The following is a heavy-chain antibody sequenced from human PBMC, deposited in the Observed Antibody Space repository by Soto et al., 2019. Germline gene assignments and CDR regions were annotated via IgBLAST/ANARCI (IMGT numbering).Heavy chain of an antibody. V-gene: IGHV3-7*01. Sequence: GGSLRLSCAASGFTFSSYWMSWFRQAPGKGLEWVANIKQDGSEKYYADTVKGRCTIYRDTAKNSLYLQMNSLRADDTAVYNCASDSGPPRYSSSYYYYYGMDVWDDETTVTVSS. J-gene: IGHJ6*02. CDR2: IKQDGSEK. CDR1: GFTFSSYW. D-gene: IGHD6-6*01. CDR3: ASDSGPPRYSSSYYYYYGMDV.